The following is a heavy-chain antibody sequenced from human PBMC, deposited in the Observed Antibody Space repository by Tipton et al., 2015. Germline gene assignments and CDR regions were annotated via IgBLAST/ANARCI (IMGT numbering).Heavy chain of an antibody. CDR1: GGSLSDYY. J-gene: IGHJ4*02. CDR2: INHSGTT. CDR3: AREDFYDRSGYYVA. D-gene: IGHD3-22*01. Sequence: LRLSCAVSGGSLSDYYWHWIRQAPGKGLEWVGEINHSGTTDYNSSLKSRVTISVDTSKNHFSLRLTSVTAAGTAVYYCAREDFYDRSGYYVAWGQGTLVTVSS. V-gene: IGHV4-34*01.